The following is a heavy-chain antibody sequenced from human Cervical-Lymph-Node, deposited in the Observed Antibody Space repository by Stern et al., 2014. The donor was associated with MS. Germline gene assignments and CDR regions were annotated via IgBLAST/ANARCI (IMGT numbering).Heavy chain of an antibody. CDR1: GFPFSSYA. CDR2: ISYDGSNK. D-gene: IGHD3-3*01. J-gene: IGHJ6*02. CDR3: ARSDDFWSGYPDYYYYGMDV. V-gene: IGHV3-30-3*01. Sequence: VQLVQSGGGVVQPGRSLRLSCAASGFPFSSYAMHWVRQAPGKGLEWVAVISYDGSNKYYADSVKGRFTISRDNSKNTLYLQMNSLRAEDTAVYYCARSDDFWSGYPDYYYYGMDVWGQGTTVTVSS.